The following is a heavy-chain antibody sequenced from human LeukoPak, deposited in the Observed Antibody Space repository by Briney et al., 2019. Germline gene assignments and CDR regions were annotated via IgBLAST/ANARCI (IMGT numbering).Heavy chain of an antibody. CDR3: AKFSGFDY. Sequence: GGSLRLSCAASGFTFSSSDMSWVRQAPGKGLEWVSVISGSGGSTYYADSVEGRFTISRDNSKNTLYLQMNSLRAEDTAVYYCAKFSGFDYWGQGTLVTVSS. CDR2: ISGSGGST. V-gene: IGHV3-23*01. CDR1: GFTFSSSD. J-gene: IGHJ4*02.